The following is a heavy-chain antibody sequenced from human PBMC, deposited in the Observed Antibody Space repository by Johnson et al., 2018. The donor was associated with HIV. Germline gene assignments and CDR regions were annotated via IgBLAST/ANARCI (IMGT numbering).Heavy chain of an antibody. V-gene: IGHV3-23*04. CDR3: AGEGRHYYDSSGHAFDI. CDR1: GFPFSSYA. Sequence: VQLVESGGGLVQPGGSLRLSCAASGFPFSSYAMSWVRQAPGKGLVRVPAISGSGGSTYYADSVKGRFTISRDHSKNTLDLQMNSLGAEDTAGYYGAGEGRHYYDSSGHAFDIWGQGTMVTVSS. J-gene: IGHJ3*02. D-gene: IGHD3-22*01. CDR2: ISGSGGST.